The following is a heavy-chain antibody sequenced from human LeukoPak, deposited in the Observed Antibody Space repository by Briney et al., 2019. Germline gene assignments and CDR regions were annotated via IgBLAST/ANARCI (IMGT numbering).Heavy chain of an antibody. CDR3: ARVLRYCSGGNCYSGGLGYMDV. CDR1: GFTLSSYE. J-gene: IGHJ6*03. CDR2: IEYSGGSA. D-gene: IGHD2-15*01. V-gene: IGHV3-23*01. Sequence: GSLRLSCTVSGFTLSSYEMSWIRQAPGKGLEWVSSIEYSGGSAYYADSVKGRFTISRDNAMNSLFLQMNSLRAEDTAVYYCARVLRYCSGGNCYSGGLGYMDVWGKGTTVTISS.